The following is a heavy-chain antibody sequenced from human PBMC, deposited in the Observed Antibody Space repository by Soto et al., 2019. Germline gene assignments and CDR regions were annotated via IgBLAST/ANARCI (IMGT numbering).Heavy chain of an antibody. D-gene: IGHD6-13*01. Sequence: VGSLRLSCAASGFTSRSYGMHWVRQARGKGLEWVAVISYDGSNKYCEDSVKGRFTISRDNSKNTLYLQMNSLRAEDTAVYYCARDEVAAHRTGMDVWGQGTTVTVSS. CDR2: ISYDGSNK. V-gene: IGHV3-30*03. CDR1: GFTSRSYG. CDR3: ARDEVAAHRTGMDV. J-gene: IGHJ6*02.